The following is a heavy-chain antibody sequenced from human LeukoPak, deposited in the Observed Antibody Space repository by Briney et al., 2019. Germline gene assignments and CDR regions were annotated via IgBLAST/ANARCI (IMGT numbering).Heavy chain of an antibody. J-gene: IGHJ4*02. CDR1: GFTFSSYS. CDR3: ARGTPTTRDFDS. D-gene: IGHD4-11*01. CDR2: ISSSSRYI. Sequence: GGSLRLSCAASGFTFSSYSMNWVRQAPGKGLEWVSSISSSSRYIYYADSVKGRFTISRDNAKNSLYLQMNSLRAEDTAVYYCARGTPTTRDFDSWGQGTLVTVSS. V-gene: IGHV3-21*01.